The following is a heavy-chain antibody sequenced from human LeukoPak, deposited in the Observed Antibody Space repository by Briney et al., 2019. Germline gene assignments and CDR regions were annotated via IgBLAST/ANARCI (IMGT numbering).Heavy chain of an antibody. J-gene: IGHJ4*02. CDR3: ARTIEMATISYFDY. V-gene: IGHV3-21*01. CDR1: GFTFSSYT. Sequence: PGGSLRLSCAASGFTFSSYTMNWVRQAPGKGLEWVSIISSGSSYIHYADSVKGRFTISRDNAKNSLYLQMNSLRAGDTAVYYCARTIEMATISYFDYWGQGTLVTVSS. D-gene: IGHD5-24*01. CDR2: ISSGSSYI.